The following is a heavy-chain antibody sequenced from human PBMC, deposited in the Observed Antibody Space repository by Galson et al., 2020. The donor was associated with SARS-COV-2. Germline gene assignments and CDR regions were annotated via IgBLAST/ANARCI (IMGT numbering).Heavy chain of an antibody. V-gene: IGHV3-30*18. CDR3: AKAFTGIAAAGTNY. J-gene: IGHJ4*02. Sequence: GESLKISCAASGFTFSSYGMHWVRQAPGKGLEWVAVISYDGSNKYYADSVKGRFTISRDNSKNTLYLQMNSLRAEDTAVYYCAKAFTGIAAAGTNYWGQGTLVTVSS. CDR2: ISYDGSNK. CDR1: GFTFSSYG. D-gene: IGHD6-13*01.